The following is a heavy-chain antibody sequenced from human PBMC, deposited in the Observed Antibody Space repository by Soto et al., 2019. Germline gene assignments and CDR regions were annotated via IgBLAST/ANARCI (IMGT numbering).Heavy chain of an antibody. CDR3: ASDDYDSSGYQAPLRY. V-gene: IGHV3-48*03. Sequence: VGSLRLSCASSVFTFSSYEMNCVRQSPGKWLEWVSYISSSGSTIYYADSVKGRFTISRDNAKNSLYLQMNSLRAEDTAVYYCASDDYDSSGYQAPLRYWGQGALVIVAS. D-gene: IGHD3-22*01. CDR1: VFTFSSYE. J-gene: IGHJ4*02. CDR2: ISSSGSTI.